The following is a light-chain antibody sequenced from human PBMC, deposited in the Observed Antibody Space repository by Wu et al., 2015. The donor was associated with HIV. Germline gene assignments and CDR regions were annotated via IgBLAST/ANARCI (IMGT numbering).Light chain of an antibody. J-gene: IGKJ1*01. CDR2: DTS. CDR1: QSVSSY. V-gene: IGKV3-11*01. Sequence: EIVLTQSPATLSLSPGERATLSCRASQSVSSYLAWYQQKPGQAPRLLIYDTSKRANGIPARFSGSGSGTDFTLTISSLDPADFAIYYCQQRTNWPWTFGQGTKVEIK. CDR3: QQRTNWPWT.